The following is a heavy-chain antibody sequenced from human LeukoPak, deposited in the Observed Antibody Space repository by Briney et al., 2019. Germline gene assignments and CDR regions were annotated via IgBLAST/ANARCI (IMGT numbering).Heavy chain of an antibody. D-gene: IGHD3-9*01. J-gene: IGHJ6*02. CDR2: IIPIRGTV. V-gene: IGHV1-69*04. Sequence: SVKVSCKASGGTFSSYAISWVRQAPGQGLEWMGRIIPIRGTVNYAQKFQGRLTITADKSTSTAYMELSRPRSDDTAVYYCARANWGVKVTGDYYYYGMDVWGQGTTVTVSS. CDR3: ARANWGVKVTGDYYYYGMDV. CDR1: GGTFSSYA.